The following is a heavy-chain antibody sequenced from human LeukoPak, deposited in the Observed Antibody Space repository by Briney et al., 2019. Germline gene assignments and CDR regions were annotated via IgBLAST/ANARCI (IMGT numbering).Heavy chain of an antibody. Sequence: GGSLRLSCAASGFTFSSYEMNWVRQAPGKGLEWVSYISSSGSTIYYADSVKGRFTISRDNAKNSLYLQMNSLRAEDTAVYYCARDRGIAAAGTFDYWGQGTLVTVSS. CDR3: ARDRGIAAAGTFDY. CDR2: ISSSGSTI. CDR1: GFTFSSYE. J-gene: IGHJ4*02. D-gene: IGHD6-13*01. V-gene: IGHV3-48*03.